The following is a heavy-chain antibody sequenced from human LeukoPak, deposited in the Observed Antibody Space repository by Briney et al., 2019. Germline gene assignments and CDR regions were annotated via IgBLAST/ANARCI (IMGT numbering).Heavy chain of an antibody. Sequence: PGGSLRLSCAASGFTFSSYAMVWVRQAPGKGLEWVSSISSSSGRTYYADSVKGRLTISRDDSQNTLYLQMNSLRAGDTAVYYCAKSTSARSSSSPDYWGQGTLVTVSS. CDR2: ISSSSGRT. V-gene: IGHV3-23*01. CDR3: AKSTSARSSSSPDY. D-gene: IGHD6-6*01. J-gene: IGHJ4*02. CDR1: GFTFSSYA.